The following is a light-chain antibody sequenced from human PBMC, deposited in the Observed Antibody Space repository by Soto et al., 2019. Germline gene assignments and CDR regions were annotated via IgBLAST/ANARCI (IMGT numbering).Light chain of an antibody. CDR3: AAWDDSLRGLE. CDR2: NNS. CDR1: SCNIGSNT. Sequence: QSVLTQPPSASGTPGQMVTISCSGSSCNIGSNTVNWYQQLPGMAPKLLIYNNSQRPSGVPDRFSGSKSGTSASLAISGLQSEDEADYYCAAWDDSLRGLEFGGGTKVTVL. V-gene: IGLV1-44*01. J-gene: IGLJ2*01.